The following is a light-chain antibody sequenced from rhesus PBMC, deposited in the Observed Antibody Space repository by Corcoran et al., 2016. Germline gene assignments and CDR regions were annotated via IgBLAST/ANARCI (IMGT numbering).Light chain of an antibody. Sequence: DIQMTQSPSSLSASVGDRVTITCRASQGISSYLAWYQQKPGKAPKLLSFKASTLQSGVPSRFCGSGSGTDFTLTISILQPEDLATYYCQQRNSYPLTFGGGTKVEIK. CDR3: QQRNSYPLT. CDR2: KAS. CDR1: QGISSY. V-gene: IGKV1-25*01. J-gene: IGKJ4*01.